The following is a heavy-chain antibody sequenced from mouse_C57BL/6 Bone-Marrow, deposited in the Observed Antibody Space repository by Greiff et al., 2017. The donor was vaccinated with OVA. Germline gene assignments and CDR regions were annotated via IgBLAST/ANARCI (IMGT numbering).Heavy chain of an antibody. Sequence: VQLQQPGAELVRPGSSVKLSCKASGYTFTSYWMAWVKQRPGQGLEWIGWIDPENGDTEYASKFQGKATITADTSSNTAYLQLSSLTSEDTAVYYCTTTDYAWFAYWGQGTLVTVSA. CDR3: TTTDYAWFAY. CDR2: IDPENGDT. CDR1: GYTFTSYW. V-gene: IGHV14-4*01. D-gene: IGHD2-4*01. J-gene: IGHJ3*01.